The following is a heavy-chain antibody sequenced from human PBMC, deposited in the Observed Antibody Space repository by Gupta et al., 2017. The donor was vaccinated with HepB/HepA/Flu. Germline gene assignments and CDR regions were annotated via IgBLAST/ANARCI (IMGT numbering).Heavy chain of an antibody. CDR2: INHSGST. D-gene: IGHD3-10*01. CDR3: ARGRPNYYGSGSYYKAYYYYGMDV. V-gene: IGHV4-34*01. Sequence: QVQLQQWGAGLLKPSETLSLTCAVYGGSFSGYYWRWLRQPPGKRLVWIGEINHSGSTNYNPSLKGRVTISVDTSKNQFSLKLSSVTAADTAVYYCARGRPNYYGSGSYYKAYYYYGMDVWGQGTTVTVSS. CDR1: GGSFSGYY. J-gene: IGHJ6*02.